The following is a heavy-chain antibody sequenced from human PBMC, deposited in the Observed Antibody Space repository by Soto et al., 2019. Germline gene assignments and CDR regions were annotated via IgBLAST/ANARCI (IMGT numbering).Heavy chain of an antibody. CDR1: GYTFYSHS. V-gene: IGHV1-18*01. J-gene: IGHJ6*02. CDR3: ARCIQQDYYYGMDV. Sequence: QAQLVQSGAEVKKPGASVKVSCKASGYTFYSHSISWVRQAPGQGLEWMGRISADNSNTKYAQKFRGRVTMTTDTSTSTVYMELRNLRSDYTAVYYCARCIQQDYYYGMDVWGQGTTVTVSS. CDR2: ISADNSNT. D-gene: IGHD5-18*01.